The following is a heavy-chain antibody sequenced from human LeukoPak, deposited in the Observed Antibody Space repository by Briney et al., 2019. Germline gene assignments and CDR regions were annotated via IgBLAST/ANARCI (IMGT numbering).Heavy chain of an antibody. Sequence: GGSLRLSCAASGFTFDDYAMHWVRQAPGKGLEWVSGISWNSGSIGYADSVKGRFTISRDNAKNSLYLQMNSLRAEDTAVYYCAKEMEFSHPYFDYWGQGTLVTVSS. CDR3: AKEMEFSHPYFDY. J-gene: IGHJ4*02. V-gene: IGHV3-9*01. CDR1: GFTFDDYA. CDR2: ISWNSGSI. D-gene: IGHD3-10*01.